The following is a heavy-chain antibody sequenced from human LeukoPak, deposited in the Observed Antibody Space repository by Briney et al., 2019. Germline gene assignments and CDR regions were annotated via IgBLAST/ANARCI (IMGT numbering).Heavy chain of an antibody. J-gene: IGHJ5*02. CDR1: GGSISSYY. V-gene: IGHV4-4*07. Sequence: SETLSLTCTVSGGSISSYYWSWIRQPAGKGLEWIGRIYTSGSTNYNPSLKSRVTMSVDTSKNQFSLKQSSVTAADTAVYYCARDPNPSVAAPAGWFDPWGQGTLVTVSS. CDR3: ARDPNPSVAAPAGWFDP. CDR2: IYTSGST. D-gene: IGHD6-19*01.